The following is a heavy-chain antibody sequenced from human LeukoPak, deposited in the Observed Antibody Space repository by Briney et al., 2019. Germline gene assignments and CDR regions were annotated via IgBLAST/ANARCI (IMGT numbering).Heavy chain of an antibody. CDR2: IWYDGSNK. Sequence: GRSLRLSCAASGFTFSSYGMHWVRQAPGKGLEWVAVIWYDGSNKYYADSVKGRFTISRDNSKNTLYLQMNSLRAEDTAVYYCAGSSSPHCYYYGMDVWGQGTTVTVSS. CDR3: AGSSSPHCYYYGMDV. CDR1: GFTFSSYG. J-gene: IGHJ6*02. D-gene: IGHD6-13*01. V-gene: IGHV3-33*01.